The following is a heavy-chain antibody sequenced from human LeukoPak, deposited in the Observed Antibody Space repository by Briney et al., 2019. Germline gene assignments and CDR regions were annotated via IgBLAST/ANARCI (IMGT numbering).Heavy chain of an antibody. V-gene: IGHV4-59*01. CDR3: AGGDAWNYRGLYYYYMDV. CDR1: GGSISSYY. Sequence: SETLSLTCTVSGGSISSYYWSWIRQPPGKGLEWIGYIYYSGSTNYNPSLKSRVNISVDTSKNQFSLKLSSVTAADTAVYYCAGGDAWNYRGLYYYYMDVWGKGTTVTVSS. CDR2: IYYSGST. D-gene: IGHD1-7*01. J-gene: IGHJ6*03.